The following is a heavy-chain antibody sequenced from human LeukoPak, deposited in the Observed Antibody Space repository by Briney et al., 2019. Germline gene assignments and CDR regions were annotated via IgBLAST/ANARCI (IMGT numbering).Heavy chain of an antibody. CDR3: ANSSLA. J-gene: IGHJ4*02. D-gene: IGHD6-6*01. V-gene: IGHV3-23*01. CDR2: ISDSGDRT. CDR1: GFTFSSYA. Sequence: PGGSLRLSCAASGFTFSSYALTWVRQAPGKGLERVSSISDSGDRTHYADSVKGRFTISRVNSKNTLFLQMSNLRTEDTAVYYCANSSLAWGQGTLVTVSS.